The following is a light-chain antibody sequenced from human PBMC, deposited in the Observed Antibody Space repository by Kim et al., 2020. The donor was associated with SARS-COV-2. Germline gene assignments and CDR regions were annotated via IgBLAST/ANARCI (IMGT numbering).Light chain of an antibody. CDR2: DVT. Sequence: GQPLTISCTGTSSDVGDYDYVSWYQQHPGKAPKLMIYDVTKRPSGVSHRFSGSKSGNTASLTISGLQAEDGADYYCSSYTASSTWVFGGGTKVTVL. J-gene: IGLJ3*02. V-gene: IGLV2-14*04. CDR3: SSYTASSTWV. CDR1: SSDVGDYDY.